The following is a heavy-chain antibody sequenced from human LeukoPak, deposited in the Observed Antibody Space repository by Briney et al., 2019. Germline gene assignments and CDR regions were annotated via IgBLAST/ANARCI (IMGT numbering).Heavy chain of an antibody. Sequence: SETLSLTCTVSGGSISSYYWSWIRQPPGKGLEWIGYIYYSGSTNYNPSLKSRVTISVDTSKNQFSLKLSSVTAADTAVYYCARDTWVRGVNWFDPWGQGTLVTVSP. CDR1: GGSISSYY. D-gene: IGHD3-10*01. CDR2: IYYSGST. J-gene: IGHJ5*02. CDR3: ARDTWVRGVNWFDP. V-gene: IGHV4-59*01.